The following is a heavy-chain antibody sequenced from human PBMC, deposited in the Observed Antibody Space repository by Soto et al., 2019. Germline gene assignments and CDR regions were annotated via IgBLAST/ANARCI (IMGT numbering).Heavy chain of an antibody. V-gene: IGHV2-5*02. CDR2: IYWDDDK. CDR3: AHRLEWSAPGREDAFDI. CDR1: GFSLSTSGVG. J-gene: IGHJ3*02. Sequence: SGPTLVNPTQTLTLTCTFSGFSLSTSGVGVGWIRQPPGKALEWLALIYWDDDKRYSPSLKSRLTITKDTSKNQVVLTMTNMDPVDTATYYCAHRLEWSAPGREDAFDIWGQGTMVTVSS. D-gene: IGHD3-3*01.